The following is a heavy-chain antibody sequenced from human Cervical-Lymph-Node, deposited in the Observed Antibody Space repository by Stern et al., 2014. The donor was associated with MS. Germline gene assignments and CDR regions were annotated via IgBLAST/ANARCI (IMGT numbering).Heavy chain of an antibody. CDR1: GDSFSSYY. J-gene: IGHJ4*02. V-gene: IGHV4-59*08. Sequence: QVQLVESGPGLLKPSETLSLTCSVSGDSFSSYYWTWIRQPPGKTLEWIGYMYYTGSTNYNPSLKSRLTMSVDTSSKQFSLNLSSVTAADTAVYYCARKADWGDYFDYWGQGTLVTVSS. CDR2: MYYTGST. D-gene: IGHD7-27*01. CDR3: ARKADWGDYFDY.